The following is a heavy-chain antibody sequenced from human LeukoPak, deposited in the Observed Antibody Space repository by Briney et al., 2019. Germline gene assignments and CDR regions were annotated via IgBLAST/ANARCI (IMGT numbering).Heavy chain of an antibody. J-gene: IGHJ5*02. Sequence: SETLSLTCAVYGVSFNDYSWSWIRQPPGKGLEWIGEIDHSGSTNYNPSLQSRVTISVDTSKNQFSLKLSSVTAADTAVYYCARHRPGDNWFDPWGQGTLVTVSS. D-gene: IGHD3-10*01. V-gene: IGHV4-34*01. CDR2: IDHSGST. CDR1: GVSFNDYS. CDR3: ARHRPGDNWFDP.